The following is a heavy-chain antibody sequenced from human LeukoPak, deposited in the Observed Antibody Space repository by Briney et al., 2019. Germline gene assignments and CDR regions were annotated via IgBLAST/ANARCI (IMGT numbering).Heavy chain of an antibody. CDR2: IDADGSAT. J-gene: IGHJ4*02. CDR1: GFTFSSYS. D-gene: IGHD1-14*01. CDR3: ARLTGTSSPGVDY. V-gene: IGHV3-74*01. Sequence: GRSLRLSCAASGFTFSSYSMHWVRQAPGKGLVWVSGIDADGSATVYADSVKGRSTISRDNAKNTVFLQMNSLTAEDTAVYFCARLTGTSSPGVDYWGQGTLVTVSS.